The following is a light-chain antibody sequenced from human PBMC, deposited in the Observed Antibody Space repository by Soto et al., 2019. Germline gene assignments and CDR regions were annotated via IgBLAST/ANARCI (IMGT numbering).Light chain of an antibody. CDR3: QPYGYSRWT. Sequence: EMVLTQSPATLSLSPGERATLSCRASQSVSSSNLAWYQQEPGQAPRLLMYGASSMATGIPDRFSGSGSGTGFKSDKSRLVPEDVAEYYCQPYGYSRWTVGHGTKVESK. V-gene: IGKV3-20*01. J-gene: IGKJ1*01. CDR2: GAS. CDR1: QSVSSSN.